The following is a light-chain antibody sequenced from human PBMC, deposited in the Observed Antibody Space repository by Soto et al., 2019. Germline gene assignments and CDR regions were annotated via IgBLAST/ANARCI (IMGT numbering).Light chain of an antibody. Sequence: QLTQSPSSLSASVGDSVTIACRASQGISTYLAWYQQKPGKAPKLLIYAASTLQSGVPSRFSGSGSGTDFTLTISSLQPDDFATYYCQQVINLPSFGGGTKVEIK. CDR1: QGISTY. J-gene: IGKJ4*01. CDR2: AAS. V-gene: IGKV1-9*01. CDR3: QQVINLPS.